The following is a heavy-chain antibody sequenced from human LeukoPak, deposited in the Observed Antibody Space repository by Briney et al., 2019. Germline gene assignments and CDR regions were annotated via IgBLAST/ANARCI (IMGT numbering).Heavy chain of an antibody. V-gene: IGHV4-39*07. Sequence: PSETLSLTCTVSGDSISTSNSYWGWIRQPPGKGLEWIGSIYSSGTTYYNPSLKSQFTISLDTSKNQFSLKLSSVTAADTAVYYCARAGYSSSWYAQFPFSFDYWGQGTLVTVSS. CDR1: GDSISTSNSY. D-gene: IGHD6-13*01. CDR2: IYSSGTT. J-gene: IGHJ4*02. CDR3: ARAGYSSSWYAQFPFSFDY.